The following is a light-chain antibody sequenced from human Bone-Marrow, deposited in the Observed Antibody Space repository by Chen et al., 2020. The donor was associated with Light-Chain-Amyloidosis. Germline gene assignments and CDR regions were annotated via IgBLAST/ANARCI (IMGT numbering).Light chain of an antibody. Sequence: DIQMTQSPSSLSASVGDRVTITCRASQSITKFLNWYQQKPGKGPKLLIYTASSLQSGVPSRFSGSGSGTDFSLTISSVQPEDRATYYCQQSYSTPTFGGGTKLEIK. V-gene: IGKV1-39*01. CDR1: QSITKF. J-gene: IGKJ4*01. CDR3: QQSYSTPT. CDR2: TAS.